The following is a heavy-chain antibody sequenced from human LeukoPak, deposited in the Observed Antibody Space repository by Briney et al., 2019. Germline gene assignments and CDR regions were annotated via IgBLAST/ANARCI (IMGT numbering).Heavy chain of an antibody. CDR3: ARDNSIDDRGWWFDP. CDR1: GYTFTNFY. V-gene: IGHV1-46*01. CDR2: INPSGSRT. J-gene: IGHJ5*01. D-gene: IGHD4-23*01. Sequence: GASVKVSCMSSGYTFTNFYMHWLRQAPGQGLEWMGLINPSGSRTWFSEKFQGRIILTRDMSTSTDYMELSSLRPEDTAVYFCARDNSIDDRGWWFDPWGQGTLVTVSS.